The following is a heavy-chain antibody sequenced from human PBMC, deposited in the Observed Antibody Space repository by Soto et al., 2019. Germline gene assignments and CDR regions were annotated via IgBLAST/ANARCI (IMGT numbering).Heavy chain of an antibody. Sequence: QVPLVESGGGLVKPGGSLRLSCAASGFSFSDYYMSWIRQAPGQGLEWVSYISSTSSHTQYADSVKGRFTISRDNAKTSLYLQMNSLRAEDTAVYYCAIDYYGSGSYGWFDPWGQGTLVTVSS. CDR3: AIDYYGSGSYGWFDP. V-gene: IGHV3-11*05. D-gene: IGHD3-10*01. CDR2: ISSTSSHT. CDR1: GFSFSDYY. J-gene: IGHJ5*02.